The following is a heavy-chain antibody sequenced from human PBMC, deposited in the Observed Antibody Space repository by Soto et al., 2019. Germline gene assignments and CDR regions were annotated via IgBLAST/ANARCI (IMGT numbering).Heavy chain of an antibody. D-gene: IGHD3-3*01. V-gene: IGHV3-23*01. CDR2: ISGSGGST. Sequence: EVQLLESGGGLVQPGGSLRLSCAASGFTFSNYAVTWVRQAPGKGLEWVSTISGSGGSTYYADSVKGRFTHSRENSKNTRDLQMNSLRAGDTAVYYCAKDQGSECYEIDYWGQGTLVP. J-gene: IGHJ4*02. CDR3: AKDQGSECYEIDY. CDR1: GFTFSNYA.